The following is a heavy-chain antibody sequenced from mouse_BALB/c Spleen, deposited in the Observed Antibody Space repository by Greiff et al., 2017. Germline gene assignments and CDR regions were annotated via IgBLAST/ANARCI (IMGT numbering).Heavy chain of an antibody. V-gene: IGHV5-4*02. Sequence: EVKLVESGGGLVKPGGSLKLSCAASGFTFSDYYMYWVRQTPEKRLEWVATISDGGSYTYYPDSVKGRFTLSRDNANNNLYLQMSSLKSEDTAMYYCARVKVNYVRWFAYWGPGTLVTVSA. CDR2: ISDGGSYT. CDR1: GFTFSDYY. CDR3: ARVKVNYVRWFAY. J-gene: IGHJ3*01. D-gene: IGHD2-1*01.